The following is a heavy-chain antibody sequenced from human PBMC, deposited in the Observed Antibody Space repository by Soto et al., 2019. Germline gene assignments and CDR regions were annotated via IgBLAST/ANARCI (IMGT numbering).Heavy chain of an antibody. D-gene: IGHD2-2*01. CDR2: ISSSSSYI. J-gene: IGHJ4*02. Sequence: GGSLRLSCAASGFTFSSYSMNWVRQAPGKGLEWVSSISSSSSYIYYADSVKGRFTISRDNAKNSLYLQMNSLRAEDTAVYYCARMQGYCSSTSCYGYYFDYWGQGTLVTVSS. CDR3: ARMQGYCSSTSCYGYYFDY. CDR1: GFTFSSYS. V-gene: IGHV3-21*01.